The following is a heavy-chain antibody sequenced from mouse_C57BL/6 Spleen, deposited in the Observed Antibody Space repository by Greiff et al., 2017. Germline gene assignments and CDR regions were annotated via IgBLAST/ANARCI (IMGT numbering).Heavy chain of an antibody. J-gene: IGHJ1*03. CDR2: IDPSDSET. V-gene: IGHV1-52*01. CDR1: GYTFTSYW. D-gene: IGHD1-1*01. CDR3: ARPLTGSSSEYFDV. Sequence: QVQLQQSGAELVRPGSSVKLSCKASGYTFTSYWMHWVKQRPIQGLEWIGNIDPSDSETHYNQKFKDKATLTVDKSSSTAYMQLSSLTSEDSAVYYCARPLTGSSSEYFDVWGTGTTVTVSS.